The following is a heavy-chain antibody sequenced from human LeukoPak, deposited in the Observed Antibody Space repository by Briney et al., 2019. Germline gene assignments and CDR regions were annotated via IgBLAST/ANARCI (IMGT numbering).Heavy chain of an antibody. V-gene: IGHV3-21*01. D-gene: IGHD6-19*01. Sequence: PGGSLRLSCAASGFTFSSYSMNWVRQAPGKGLEWVSSISTSSSYIYYADSLEGRFTISRDNAKKSLYLQMNSLRAEDTAVYCCARDSDGVAGTTSYFQHWGQGTLVTVSS. CDR2: ISTSSSYI. CDR1: GFTFSSYS. CDR3: ARDSDGVAGTTSYFQH. J-gene: IGHJ1*01.